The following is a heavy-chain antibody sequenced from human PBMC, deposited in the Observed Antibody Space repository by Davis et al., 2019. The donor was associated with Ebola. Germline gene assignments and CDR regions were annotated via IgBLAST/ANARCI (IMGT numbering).Heavy chain of an antibody. Sequence: GESLKISCAASGFTFSSYWMSWVRQAPGKGLEWVANIKQDGSEKYYVDSVKGRFTISRDNAKNSLYLQMNSLRAEDTAVYYCARGQKVLRFLEWLLRALDYWGQGTLVTVSS. CDR2: IKQDGSEK. D-gene: IGHD3-3*01. V-gene: IGHV3-7*04. CDR1: GFTFSSYW. CDR3: ARGQKVLRFLEWLLRALDY. J-gene: IGHJ4*02.